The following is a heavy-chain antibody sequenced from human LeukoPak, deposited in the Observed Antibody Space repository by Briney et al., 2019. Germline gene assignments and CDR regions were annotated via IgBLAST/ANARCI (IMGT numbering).Heavy chain of an antibody. CDR3: ARKVLVDY. CDR1: GFIFDTYG. CDR2: IWNDGIKK. J-gene: IGHJ4*02. V-gene: IGHV3-33*01. Sequence: PGGSLRLSCAASGFIFDTYGMHWVRQAPGKGLEWVAVIWNDGIKKYYEDSVKGRFTISRDNAKNSLYLQMSSLRAEDTAVYYCARKVLVDYWGQGTLVTVSS.